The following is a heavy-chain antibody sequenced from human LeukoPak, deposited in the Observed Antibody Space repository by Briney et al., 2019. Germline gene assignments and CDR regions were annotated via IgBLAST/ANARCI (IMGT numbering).Heavy chain of an antibody. J-gene: IGHJ3*02. CDR2: FDPEDGET. Sequence: ASVKVSCKVSGYTLTELSMHWVRQAPGKGLEWMGGFDPEDGETIYAQKFQGRVTMTEDTSTDTAYMELSSLRSDDTAVYYCARDAWGRAGAHAFDIWGQGTMVTVSS. CDR3: ARDAWGRAGAHAFDI. D-gene: IGHD7-27*01. CDR1: GYTLTELS. V-gene: IGHV1-24*01.